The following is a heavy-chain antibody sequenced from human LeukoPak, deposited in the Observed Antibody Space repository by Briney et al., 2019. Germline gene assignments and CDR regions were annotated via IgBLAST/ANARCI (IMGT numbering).Heavy chain of an antibody. Sequence: GGSLRLSCTASGFTFKLYAMTWVRQAPGKGLEWVSGIGGSGDGTHYTHSVKGRFTISRDNSKNTLYLQMNSLRAEDTAVYYCAKDRGPYVGIDNNWFDPWGLGTLVIVSS. D-gene: IGHD3-10*02. V-gene: IGHV3-23*01. CDR3: AKDRGPYVGIDNNWFDP. J-gene: IGHJ5*02. CDR2: IGGSGDGT. CDR1: GFTFKLYA.